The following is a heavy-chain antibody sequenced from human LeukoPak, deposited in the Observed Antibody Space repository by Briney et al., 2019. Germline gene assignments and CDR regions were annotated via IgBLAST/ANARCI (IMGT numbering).Heavy chain of an antibody. CDR3: ARDKGEMATIIGY. CDR1: GYTFTGYY. D-gene: IGHD5-24*01. J-gene: IGHJ4*02. Sequence: ASVKVSCKASGYTFTGYYMHWVRQAPGQGLEWMGWINPSSGGTNYAQKFQGRVTMTRDTSISTAYMELSRLRSDDTAVYYCARDKGEMATIIGYWGQGTLVTVSS. CDR2: INPSSGGT. V-gene: IGHV1-2*02.